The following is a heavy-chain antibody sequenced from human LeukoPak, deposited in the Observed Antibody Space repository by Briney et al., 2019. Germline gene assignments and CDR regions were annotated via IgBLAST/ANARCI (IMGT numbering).Heavy chain of an antibody. V-gene: IGHV3-73*01. J-gene: IGHJ4*02. D-gene: IGHD3-10*01. CDR3: TRQGQVGELFAV. CDR1: GFTFSGSA. Sequence: GGSLRLSCAASGFTFSGSAMHWVRQASGKGLEWVGRIRSKANSYATAYAASVKGRFAISRDDSKNTAYLQMNSLKTEDTAVYYCTRQGQVGELFAVWGQGTLVTVSS. CDR2: IRSKANSYAT.